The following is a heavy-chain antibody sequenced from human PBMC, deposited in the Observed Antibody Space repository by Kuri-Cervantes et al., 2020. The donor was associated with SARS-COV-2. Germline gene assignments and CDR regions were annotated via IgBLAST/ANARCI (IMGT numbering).Heavy chain of an antibody. CDR2: ISGSGGST. Sequence: ETLSLTCAASGFTFSDYYMSWIRQAPGKGLEWVPAISGSGGSTYYADSVKGRFTISRDNSKNTLYLQMNSLRAEDTAVYYCAKAYWNYNYFDYWGQGTLVTVSS. V-gene: IGHV3-23*01. D-gene: IGHD1-7*01. J-gene: IGHJ4*02. CDR1: GFTFSDYY. CDR3: AKAYWNYNYFDY.